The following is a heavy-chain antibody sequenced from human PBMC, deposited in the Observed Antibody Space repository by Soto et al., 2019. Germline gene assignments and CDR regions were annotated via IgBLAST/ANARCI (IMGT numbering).Heavy chain of an antibody. CDR3: AKNGDFDYDAFDV. J-gene: IGHJ3*01. CDR2: ISDSGSNT. D-gene: IGHD3-16*01. Sequence: GGSLRLSCAAFGFKISSSSMNLVRQAPGRGLEWVAYISDSGSNTLYADSVKGRFTVSRDTAKNSLYLQMSGLRDEDRAVYYCAKNGDFDYDAFDVWGQGTVVTVSS. V-gene: IGHV3-48*02. CDR1: GFKISSSS.